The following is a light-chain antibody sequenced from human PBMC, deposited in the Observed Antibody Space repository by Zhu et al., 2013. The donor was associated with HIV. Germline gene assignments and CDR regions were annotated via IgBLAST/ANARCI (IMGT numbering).Light chain of an antibody. CDR1: QGIHRY. Sequence: IQLTQSPSSLSASVGDRVTITCRASQGIHRYLAWYQQKPGKAPKLLIYAASTLQSGVPSRFSGSGSGTEFTLTISSLQPEDFATYFCLQHHTYPWTFGQATKVEIK. CDR3: LQHHTYPWT. CDR2: AAS. V-gene: IGKV1-9*01. J-gene: IGKJ1*01.